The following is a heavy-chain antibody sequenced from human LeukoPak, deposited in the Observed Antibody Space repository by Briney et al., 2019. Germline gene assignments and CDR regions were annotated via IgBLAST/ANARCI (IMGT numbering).Heavy chain of an antibody. V-gene: IGHV3-48*01. CDR3: ARHLSGITGYTYGRGIDY. J-gene: IGHJ4*02. Sequence: GGSLRLSCAASGFTFSGYSMNWVRQAPGKGLQWISYIGFSSSVIHYTDSVKGRFTISRDNAKNSLYLQVNSLRAEDTAVYYCARHLSGITGYTYGRGIDYWGQGTLLTVSS. CDR2: IGFSSSVI. CDR1: GFTFSGYS. D-gene: IGHD5-18*01.